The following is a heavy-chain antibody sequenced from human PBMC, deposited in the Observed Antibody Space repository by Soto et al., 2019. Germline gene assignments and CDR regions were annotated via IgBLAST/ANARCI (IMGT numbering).Heavy chain of an antibody. CDR1: SGSISSYY. Sequence: PSETLSLTCTVSSGSISSYYWSWIRQPPGKGLEWIGYIYFRGTTNYNPSLKSRVTMSADTSKNQFSLKLNSVTAADAAVYYCARMNYYDTSGYPFDYWGQGMMVTV. CDR3: ARMNYYDTSGYPFDY. D-gene: IGHD3-22*01. J-gene: IGHJ4*02. V-gene: IGHV4-59*01. CDR2: IYFRGTT.